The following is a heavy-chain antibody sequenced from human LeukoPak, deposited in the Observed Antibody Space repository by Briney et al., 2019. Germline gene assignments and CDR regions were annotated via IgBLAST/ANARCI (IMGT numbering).Heavy chain of an antibody. Sequence: PGGSLRLSCTASGFTVSSDYMSWVRQAPGKGLEWVSVIYPGSTTYYADSVKARFTISRDTSKNSVSLQMNSLRAGDTAVYYCVRNIRVVGTSSDFWGQGTLVSVSS. CDR2: IYPGSTT. CDR1: GFTVSSDY. V-gene: IGHV3-66*01. J-gene: IGHJ4*02. CDR3: VRNIRVVGTSSDF. D-gene: IGHD1-1*01.